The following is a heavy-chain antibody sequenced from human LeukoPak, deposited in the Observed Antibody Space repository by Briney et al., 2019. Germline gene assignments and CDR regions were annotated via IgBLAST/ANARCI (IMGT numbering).Heavy chain of an antibody. D-gene: IGHD6-13*01. J-gene: IGHJ4*02. V-gene: IGHV3-30*04. CDR1: GFTFSMSS. Sequence: GGSLRLSCATSGFTFSMSSMHWVRLAPGKGLEWLAGISFDGANKFSGDSVKGRFSISRDNSKNTLYLQMNSLGLYDTAVYFCARGRAGIAAAGFDYWGQGTLVTVSS. CDR3: ARGRAGIAAAGFDY. CDR2: ISFDGANK.